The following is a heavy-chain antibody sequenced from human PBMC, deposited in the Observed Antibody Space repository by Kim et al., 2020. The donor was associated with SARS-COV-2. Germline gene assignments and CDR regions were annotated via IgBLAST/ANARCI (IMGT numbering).Heavy chain of an antibody. D-gene: IGHD5-18*01. CDR3: ASHSHTYGLAEFDY. Sequence: SETLSLTCTVSGGSMSTNSYYWGWIRQSPGKGLEWIGSVHYSGSTYNNPSLKSRVSIFVDTSKNYFSLKLNSVTAADTAVYYCASHSHTYGLAEFDYWGQGTLVTVSS. V-gene: IGHV4-39*02. CDR1: GGSMSTNSYY. J-gene: IGHJ4*02. CDR2: VHYSGST.